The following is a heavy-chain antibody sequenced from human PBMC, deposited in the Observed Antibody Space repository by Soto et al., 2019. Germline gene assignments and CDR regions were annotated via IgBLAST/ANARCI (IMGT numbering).Heavy chain of an antibody. CDR3: AREDCSGGSCYDAFDI. D-gene: IGHD2-15*01. V-gene: IGHV3-30-3*01. J-gene: IGHJ3*02. CDR2: ISYDGSNK. Sequence: GGSLRLSCAASGFTFSSYAMHWVRQAPGKGLEWVAVISYDGSNKYYADSVKGRFTISRDNSKNTLYLQMNSLRAEDTAVYYCAREDCSGGSCYDAFDIWGQGTMVTVSS. CDR1: GFTFSSYA.